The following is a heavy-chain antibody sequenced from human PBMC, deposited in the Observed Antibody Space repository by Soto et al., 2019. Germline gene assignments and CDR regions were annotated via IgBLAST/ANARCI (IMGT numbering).Heavy chain of an antibody. CDR3: VRGQEWELPFDS. J-gene: IGHJ4*02. Sequence: QVQLVQSGAEVKKPGSSVKISCKASGGTFSSYTFSWVRQAPRERLEWMGRIIPVLPMTTYAQKFQGRVTITADKSTSTAYMELTSLRYDDTAIYYCVRGQEWELPFDSWGQGTLVTVSS. CDR2: IIPVLPMT. V-gene: IGHV1-69*02. D-gene: IGHD1-26*01. CDR1: GGTFSSYT.